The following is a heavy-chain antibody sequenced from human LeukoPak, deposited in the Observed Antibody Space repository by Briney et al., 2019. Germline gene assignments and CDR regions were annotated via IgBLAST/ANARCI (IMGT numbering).Heavy chain of an antibody. D-gene: IGHD3-16*02. V-gene: IGHV4-38-2*01. Sequence: PSETLSLTCAVSGYSIISGYYWGWIRQPPGKGLKWIGSIYHSGSTYYNPSLKSRVTISVDTSKNQFSLKLSSVTAADTAVYYCARAFLVTFGGVIVPDYWGQGTLVTVSS. CDR1: GYSIISGYY. CDR3: ARAFLVTFGGVIVPDY. CDR2: IYHSGST. J-gene: IGHJ4*02.